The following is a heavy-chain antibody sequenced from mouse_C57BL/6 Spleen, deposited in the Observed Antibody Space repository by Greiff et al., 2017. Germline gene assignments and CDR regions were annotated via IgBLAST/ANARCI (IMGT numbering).Heavy chain of an antibody. CDR2: IDPSDSYT. Sequence: QVQLKQPGAELVLPGASVKLSCKASGYTFTSYWMHWVKQRPGQGLEWIGEIDPSDSYTNYNQKFKGKSTLTVDKSSSTAYMQLSSLTSEDSAVYYCARYGITTAYAMDYWGQGTSVTVSS. CDR1: GYTFTSYW. J-gene: IGHJ4*01. V-gene: IGHV1-69*01. CDR3: ARYGITTAYAMDY. D-gene: IGHD1-1*01.